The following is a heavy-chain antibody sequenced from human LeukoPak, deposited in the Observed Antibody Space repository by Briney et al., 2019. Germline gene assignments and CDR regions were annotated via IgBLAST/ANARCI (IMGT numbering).Heavy chain of an antibody. CDR3: ATRPPDDTYYGVFDY. V-gene: IGHV3-23*01. CDR2: ITSSGGST. D-gene: IGHD3-10*01. J-gene: IGHJ4*02. Sequence: GGTLRLSCAASGLTFSRHAMTWVRQSPGKGLEWVSGITSSGGSTYYADSVKGRFTISRDNSKNTVFLQMNSLRAEDTAVYYCATRPPDDTYYGVFDYWGQGTLVTVSS. CDR1: GLTFSRHA.